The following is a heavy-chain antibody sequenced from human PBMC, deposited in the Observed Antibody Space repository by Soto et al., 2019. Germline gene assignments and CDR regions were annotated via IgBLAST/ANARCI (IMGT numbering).Heavy chain of an antibody. Sequence: QVQLVESGGGVVQPGRSLRLSCAASGFTFSSYGMHWVRQAPGKGLEWVAVISYDGSNKYYADSVKGRFTIARDNSKNTLYLQMNSRRAEDTAVYYCAKVGAIAAAGDFDYWGQGTLVTVSS. V-gene: IGHV3-30*18. D-gene: IGHD6-13*01. CDR3: AKVGAIAAAGDFDY. CDR2: ISYDGSNK. J-gene: IGHJ4*02. CDR1: GFTFSSYG.